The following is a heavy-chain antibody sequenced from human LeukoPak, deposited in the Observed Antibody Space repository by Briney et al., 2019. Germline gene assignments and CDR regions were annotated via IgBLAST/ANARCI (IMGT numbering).Heavy chain of an antibody. CDR1: GGSISSYY. V-gene: IGHV4-59*08. CDR3: ASQSPWFGEPDV. Sequence: PSETLSLTCTVSGGSISSYYWSWIRQPPGKGLEGIGYIYYSGSTNYNPSLKSRVTISVDTSKNQFALKLSSVTAADTAVYYCASQSPWFGEPDVWGQGTTVTVSS. J-gene: IGHJ6*02. CDR2: IYYSGST. D-gene: IGHD3-10*01.